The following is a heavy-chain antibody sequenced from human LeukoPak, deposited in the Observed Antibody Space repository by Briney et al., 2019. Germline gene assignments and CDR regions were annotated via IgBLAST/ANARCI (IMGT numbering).Heavy chain of an antibody. J-gene: IGHJ4*02. Sequence: PGRSLRLSCAASGFTFSSYAMHWVRQAPGKGLEWVAVISYDGSNKYYADSVKGRFTISRDNSKNTLYLQMNSLRAEDTAVYYCARGSMVRGVLDYWGQGTLVTVSS. V-gene: IGHV3-30-3*01. CDR1: GFTFSSYA. D-gene: IGHD3-10*01. CDR2: ISYDGSNK. CDR3: ARGSMVRGVLDY.